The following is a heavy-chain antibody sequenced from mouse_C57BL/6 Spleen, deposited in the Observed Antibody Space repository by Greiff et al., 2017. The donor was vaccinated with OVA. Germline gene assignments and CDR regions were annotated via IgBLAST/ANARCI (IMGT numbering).Heavy chain of an antibody. D-gene: IGHD2-1*01. CDR1: GYSITSGYD. V-gene: IGHV3-1*01. J-gene: IGHJ2*01. CDR2: ISYSGST. CDR3: ARGGIYYGNNYFDY. Sequence: EVQGVESGPGMVKPSQSLSLTCTVTGYSITSGYDWHWIRHFPGNKLEWMGYISYSGSTNYNPSLKRRISITHDTSKNHFFLKLNSVTTEDTATYYCARGGIYYGNNYFDYWGQGTTLTVSS.